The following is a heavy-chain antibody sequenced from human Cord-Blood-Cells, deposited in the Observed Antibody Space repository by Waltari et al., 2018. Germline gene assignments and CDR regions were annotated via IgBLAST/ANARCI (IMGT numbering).Heavy chain of an antibody. V-gene: IGHV4-39*07. CDR1: GGSISSSSYY. Sequence: QLQLQESGPGLVKPSETLSLTCTVSGGSISSSSYYWCWLSSPPGKGLEWIGSIYYSGSTYYNPSLKSRVTISVDTSKNQFSLKLSSVTAADTAVYYCARSDYYGSGSYYPFDYWGQGTLVTVSS. CDR2: IYYSGST. J-gene: IGHJ4*02. D-gene: IGHD3-10*01. CDR3: ARSDYYGSGSYYPFDY.